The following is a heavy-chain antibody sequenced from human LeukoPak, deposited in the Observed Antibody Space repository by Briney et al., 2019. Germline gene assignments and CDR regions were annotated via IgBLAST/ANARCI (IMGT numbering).Heavy chain of an antibody. CDR1: GYTFTSYG. V-gene: IGHV1-69*05. Sequence: SVKVSCKASGYTFTSYGISWVRQAPGQGLEWMGRIIPIFGTANYAQKFQGRVTITTDESTSTAYMELSSLRSEDTAVYYCARDRRDFKDDSSGYYYVGYFDYWGQGTLVTVSS. J-gene: IGHJ4*02. CDR2: IIPIFGTA. CDR3: ARDRRDFKDDSSGYYYVGYFDY. D-gene: IGHD3-22*01.